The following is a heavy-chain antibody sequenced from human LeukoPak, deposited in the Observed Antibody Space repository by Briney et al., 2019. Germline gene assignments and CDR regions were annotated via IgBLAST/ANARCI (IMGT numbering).Heavy chain of an antibody. D-gene: IGHD3-22*01. CDR1: GGSFSGYY. Sequence: SETLSLTCAVYGGSFSGYYWSWIRQPPGKGLEWIGEINHSGSTNYNPSLKSRVTISVDTSKNQFSLKLGSVTAADTAVYYCARGPPTMIVVVNGYFDLWGRGTLVTVSS. CDR2: INHSGST. V-gene: IGHV4-34*01. J-gene: IGHJ2*01. CDR3: ARGPPTMIVVVNGYFDL.